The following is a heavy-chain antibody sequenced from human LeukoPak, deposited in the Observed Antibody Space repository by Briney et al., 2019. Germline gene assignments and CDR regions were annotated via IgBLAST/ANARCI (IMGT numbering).Heavy chain of an antibody. D-gene: IGHD2-15*01. Sequence: SETLSLTCAVYGGSFSGYYWSWIRQPPGKGLEWIGEINHSGSTNYNPSLKSRVTISVDTSKNQFSLKLSSVTAADTAVYYCARVGCSGGSCYRAQNYYYGMDVWGQGTTVTVSS. J-gene: IGHJ6*02. CDR2: INHSGST. CDR3: ARVGCSGGSCYRAQNYYYGMDV. CDR1: GGSFSGYY. V-gene: IGHV4-34*01.